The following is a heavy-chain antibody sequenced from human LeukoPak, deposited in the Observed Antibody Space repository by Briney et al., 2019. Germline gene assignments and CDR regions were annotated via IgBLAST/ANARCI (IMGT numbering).Heavy chain of an antibody. Sequence: PSETLSLTCTVSGGSISSSSYYWGWIRQPPGKGLEWIGSIYYSGSTYYNPSLKSRVTISVDTSKNQFSLKLSSVTAADTAVYYCARGIYPFDYWGQGTLVTVSS. CDR3: ARGIYPFDY. J-gene: IGHJ4*02. CDR2: IYYSGST. D-gene: IGHD3-16*02. V-gene: IGHV4-39*07. CDR1: GGSISSSSYY.